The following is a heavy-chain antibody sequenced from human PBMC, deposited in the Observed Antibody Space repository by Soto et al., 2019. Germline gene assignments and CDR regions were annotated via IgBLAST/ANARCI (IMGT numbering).Heavy chain of an antibody. Sequence: PSETLSLTCAVYGGSFSGYYWSWIRQPPGKGLEWIGEINHSGSTNYNPSLKCRVTIQVDTSKNQFSLKLSSLTAAETVVFYCARRVVPAAMSPSNWFDPWGQGTLVTVSS. V-gene: IGHV4-34*01. D-gene: IGHD2-2*01. CDR3: ARRVVPAAMSPSNWFDP. CDR2: INHSGST. CDR1: GGSFSGYY. J-gene: IGHJ5*02.